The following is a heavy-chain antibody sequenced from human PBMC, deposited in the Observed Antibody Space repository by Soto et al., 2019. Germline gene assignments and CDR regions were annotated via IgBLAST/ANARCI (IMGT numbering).Heavy chain of an antibody. D-gene: IGHD2-15*01. CDR1: GDSVSSNSAA. CDR2: TYYRSKWYN. CDR3: ARDRPYCSGGSCHCDAFDI. V-gene: IGHV6-1*01. J-gene: IGHJ3*02. Sequence: PSQTLSLTCAISGDSVSSNSAAWNWIRQSPSRGLEWLGRTYYRSKWYNDYAVSVKSRITINPDTSKNQFSLQLNSVTPEDTAVYYCARDRPYCSGGSCHCDAFDIWGQGTMVTVSS.